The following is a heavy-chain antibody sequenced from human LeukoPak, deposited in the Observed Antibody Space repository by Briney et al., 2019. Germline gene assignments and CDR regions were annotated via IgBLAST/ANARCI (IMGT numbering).Heavy chain of an antibody. CDR2: TRNKANRYTT. D-gene: IGHD3-10*01. CDR3: TRGGRYLPLDI. J-gene: IGHJ3*02. CDR1: GFTSSDHY. Sequence: GGSLRLSCAASGFTSSDHYMDWVRQAPGKGLEWVGRTRNKANRYTTEYATSVKGRFTISRDDSKNSLYLQINSLKTEDTAVYYCTRGGRYLPLDIWGQGTMVTVSS. V-gene: IGHV3-72*01.